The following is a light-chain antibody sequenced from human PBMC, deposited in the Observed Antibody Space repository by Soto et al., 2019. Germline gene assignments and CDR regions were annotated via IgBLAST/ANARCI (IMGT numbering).Light chain of an antibody. CDR3: QQYNKWPLT. Sequence: EIVMTQTPATLSVSPGERATLSCRASQSVSSNLAWYQHKPGQAASLLIHGASTSATGIPARFSGSGSGTAFTLTISTLQSEDFAVYYCQQYNKWPLTFGGGTKVEIK. J-gene: IGKJ4*01. V-gene: IGKV3-15*01. CDR2: GAS. CDR1: QSVSSN.